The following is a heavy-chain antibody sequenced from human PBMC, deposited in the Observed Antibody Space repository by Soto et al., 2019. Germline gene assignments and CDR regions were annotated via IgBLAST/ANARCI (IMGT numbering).Heavy chain of an antibody. CDR3: SREVYDTRGYYIDD. Sequence: SETLSLTCTVSGDSISSNYWSWIRQPPGEGLEWIGYIYHSGSTNYNPSLKSRVTISIDTSKNQFSLKLSSVTAADTAMYYCSREVYDTRGYYIDDWGQGTLVTVSS. CDR2: IYHSGST. J-gene: IGHJ4*02. V-gene: IGHV4-59*01. CDR1: GDSISSNY. D-gene: IGHD3-22*01.